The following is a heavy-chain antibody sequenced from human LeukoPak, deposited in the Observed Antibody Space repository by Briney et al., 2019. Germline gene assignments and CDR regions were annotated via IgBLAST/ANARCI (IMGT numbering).Heavy chain of an antibody. J-gene: IGHJ4*02. CDR2: IYYSGST. CDR1: GGSISNYY. D-gene: IGHD3-10*01. CDR3: ARENYGSGSCFDY. V-gene: IGHV4-59*01. Sequence: SETLSLTCTVSGGSISNYYWSWIRQPPGKGLEWIGYIYYSGSTNYNPSLKSRVTISVDTSKNQFSLKLSSVTAADTAVYYCARENYGSGSCFDYWGQGTLVTVSS.